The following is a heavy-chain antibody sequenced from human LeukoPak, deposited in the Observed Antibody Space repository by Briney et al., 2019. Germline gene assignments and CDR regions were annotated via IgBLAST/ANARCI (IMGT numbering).Heavy chain of an antibody. D-gene: IGHD3-22*01. CDR3: ARDRYYYDTSGPPLDI. V-gene: IGHV4-4*07. Sequence: SETLSLTCTVSGGSISSYYWSWIRQPAGKGLEWIGRIYTSGSTNYNPSLKSRVTMSVDTSKNQFSLRLSSVTAADTAVYYCARDRYYYDTSGPPLDIWGHGTMVTVSS. CDR2: IYTSGST. J-gene: IGHJ3*02. CDR1: GGSISSYY.